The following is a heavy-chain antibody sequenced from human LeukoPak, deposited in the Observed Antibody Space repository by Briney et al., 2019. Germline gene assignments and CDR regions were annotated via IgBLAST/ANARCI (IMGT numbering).Heavy chain of an antibody. Sequence: ASVNVSCKASGYTFTSYYMHWVGQAPGQGREWMGIINPSDGSTSYAQKFQGRVTKTSDTSISSVYMELSRLRSDDRAVYYCARDLYGGTSATFDYWGQGTLVTVSS. CDR3: ARDLYGGTSATFDY. V-gene: IGHV1-46*01. D-gene: IGHD4-23*01. CDR1: GYTFTSYY. CDR2: INPSDGST. J-gene: IGHJ4*02.